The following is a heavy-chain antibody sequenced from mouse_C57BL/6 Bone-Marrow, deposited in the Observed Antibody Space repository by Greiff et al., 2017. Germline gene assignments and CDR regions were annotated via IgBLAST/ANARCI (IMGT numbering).Heavy chain of an antibody. CDR1: GYIFTEYT. CDR3: ARHARYYDYEGYFDY. CDR2: FYPGSGSI. D-gene: IGHD2-4*01. V-gene: IGHV1-62-2*01. J-gene: IGHJ2*01. Sequence: QVQLQQSGAELVKPGASVKLSCKASGYIFTEYTIHWVKQRSGQGLEWIGWFYPGSGSIKYNERFKDKATLTADKSSNTVYMELSRLTSEDSAVYFCARHARYYDYEGYFDYWGQGTTLTVSS.